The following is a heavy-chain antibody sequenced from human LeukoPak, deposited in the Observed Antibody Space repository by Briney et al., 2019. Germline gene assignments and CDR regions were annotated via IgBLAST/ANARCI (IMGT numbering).Heavy chain of an antibody. D-gene: IGHD3-16*02. Sequence: ASVKVSCKASGYTFTSYGISWVRQAPGQGLEWMGWISAYNGNTNYAQKLQGRVTMTTDTSTSTAYMELRSLRSDDTAVYYCARAEYMITFGGVIVQQGGFDYWGQGTLVTVSS. CDR2: ISAYNGNT. CDR3: ARAEYMITFGGVIVQQGGFDY. J-gene: IGHJ4*02. CDR1: GYTFTSYG. V-gene: IGHV1-18*01.